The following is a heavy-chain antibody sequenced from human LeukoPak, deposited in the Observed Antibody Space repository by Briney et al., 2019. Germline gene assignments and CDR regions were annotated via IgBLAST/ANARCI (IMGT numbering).Heavy chain of an antibody. J-gene: IGHJ5*02. CDR1: GYTFTSYY. CDR2: INPSGGSS. CDR3: ARDRGGKGGIPAAIRLDP. D-gene: IGHD2-2*01. V-gene: IGHV1-46*01. Sequence: ASVKVSCKASGYTFTSYYMHWVRQAPGQGLEWMGIINPSGGSSSYAQKFQGRVTMTRDTSTSTVYMELSSLRSEDTAVYYCARDRGGKGGIPAAIRLDPWGQGTLVTVSS.